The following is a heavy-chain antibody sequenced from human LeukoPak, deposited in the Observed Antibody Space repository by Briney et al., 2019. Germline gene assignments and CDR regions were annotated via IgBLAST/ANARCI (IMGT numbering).Heavy chain of an antibody. J-gene: IGHJ5*02. D-gene: IGHD3-22*01. Sequence: SETLSLTCTVSGGSISSYYWSWIRQPPGKGLEWIGYIYYSGSTYYNPSLKSRVTISVDTSKNQFSLKLSSVTAADTAVYYCARDTYYYDSSGLLSWGQGTLVTVSS. CDR2: IYYSGST. CDR1: GGSISSYY. V-gene: IGHV4-30-4*08. CDR3: ARDTYYYDSSGLLS.